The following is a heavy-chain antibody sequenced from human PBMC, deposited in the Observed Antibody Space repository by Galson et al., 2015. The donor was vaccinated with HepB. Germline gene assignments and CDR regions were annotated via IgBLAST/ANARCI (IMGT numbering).Heavy chain of an antibody. CDR3: ARERDFWSGYAFDP. CDR2: INSDGSST. D-gene: IGHD3-3*01. CDR1: GFTFSSYW. J-gene: IGHJ5*02. Sequence: SLRLSCAASGFTFSSYWMHWVRQAPGKGLVWVSRINSDGSSTSYADSVKGRFTISRDNAKNTLYLQMNSLRAEDTAVYYCARERDFWSGYAFDPWGQGTLVTVSS. V-gene: IGHV3-74*01.